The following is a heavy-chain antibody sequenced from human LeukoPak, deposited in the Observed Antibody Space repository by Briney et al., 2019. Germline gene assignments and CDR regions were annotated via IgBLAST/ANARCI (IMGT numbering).Heavy chain of an antibody. V-gene: IGHV3-66*01. D-gene: IGHD3-3*01. J-gene: IGHJ4*02. CDR2: IYSGGTT. CDR1: GFTVRGDY. CDR3: VTPWSGPTGMD. Sequence: GGSLRLSRAVSGFTVRGDYMSWVRQAPGKGLEWVSVIYSGGTTYYADSVKGRFTISRDNSENTVFLQMNSLRAEDTAVYYCVTPWSGPTGMDWGQGTLVTVSS.